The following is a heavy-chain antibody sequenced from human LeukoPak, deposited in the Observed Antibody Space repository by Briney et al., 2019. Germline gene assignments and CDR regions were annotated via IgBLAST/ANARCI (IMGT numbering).Heavy chain of an antibody. CDR2: IYYSGST. V-gene: IGHV4-59*01. Sequence: PSETLSLTCTVSGGSISSYYWSWIRQPPGKGLEWIGYIYYSGSTNYNPSLKSRVTISVDTSKNQFSLKLSSVTAADTAVYYCARDRHSSSWYSGGWFDPWGQGTLVTVSS. CDR1: GGSISSYY. J-gene: IGHJ5*02. CDR3: ARDRHSSSWYSGGWFDP. D-gene: IGHD6-13*01.